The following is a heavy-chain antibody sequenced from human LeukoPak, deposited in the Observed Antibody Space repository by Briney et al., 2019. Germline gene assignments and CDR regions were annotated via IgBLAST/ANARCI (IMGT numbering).Heavy chain of an antibody. CDR1: GFTFSSYA. V-gene: IGHV1-24*01. D-gene: IGHD6-19*01. CDR3: ATVLSSIAVAGWFDP. J-gene: IGHJ5*02. CDR2: FDPEDGET. Sequence: GGSLRLSCAASGFTFSSYAMSWVRQAPGKGLEWMGGFDPEDGETIYAQKFQGRVTMTEDTSTDTAYMELSSLRSEDTAVYYCATVLSSIAVAGWFDPWGQGTLVTVSS.